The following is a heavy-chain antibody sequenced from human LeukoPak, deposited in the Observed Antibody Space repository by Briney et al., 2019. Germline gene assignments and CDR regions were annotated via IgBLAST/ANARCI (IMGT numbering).Heavy chain of an antibody. Sequence: SETLSLTCNVSGASISSYHWSWIRQPPGKGLEWIGYIYYSGSTNYNPSLKSRVTISVDTSKNQFSLKLSSVTAADTAVYYCARHVYGGNSGFDYWGQGTLVTVSS. V-gene: IGHV4-59*08. CDR2: IYYSGST. CDR3: ARHVYGGNSGFDY. J-gene: IGHJ4*02. D-gene: IGHD4-23*01. CDR1: GASISSYH.